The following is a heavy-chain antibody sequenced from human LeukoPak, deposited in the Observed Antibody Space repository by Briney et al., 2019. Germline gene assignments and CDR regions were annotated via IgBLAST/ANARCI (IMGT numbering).Heavy chain of an antibody. CDR2: IYYSGST. D-gene: IGHD6-19*01. CDR3: ARSIAVAAPDY. J-gene: IGHJ4*02. V-gene: IGHV4-39*01. Sequence: SSETLSLTCTVSGGSITSYYWGWIRQPPGKGLEWIGSIYYSGSTYYNPSLKSRVTIFVDTSKNQFSLKLSSVTAADTAVYYCARSIAVAAPDYWGQGTLVTVSS. CDR1: GGSITSYY.